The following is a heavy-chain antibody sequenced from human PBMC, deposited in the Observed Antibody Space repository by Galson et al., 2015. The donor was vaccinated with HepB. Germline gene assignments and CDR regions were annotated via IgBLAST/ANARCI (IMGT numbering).Heavy chain of an antibody. CDR1: GGSINSGTYY. CDR2: IYGSGST. CDR3: ARDGGSAGPEDY. Sequence: TLSLTCTVSGGSINSGTYYWAWIRQAAGKGLEWIGRIYGSGSTDYNASLKSRVTISVDASKNQFSLNLNSVTAADTAVYYCARDGGSAGPEDYWGQGILVTVSS. V-gene: IGHV4-61*02. D-gene: IGHD6-19*01. J-gene: IGHJ4*02.